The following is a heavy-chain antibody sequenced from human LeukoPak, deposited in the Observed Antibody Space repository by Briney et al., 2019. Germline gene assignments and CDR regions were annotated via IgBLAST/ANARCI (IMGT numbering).Heavy chain of an antibody. CDR1: GGSISSYY. D-gene: IGHD3-22*01. CDR3: ARGFGYYDSSEPDF. J-gene: IGHJ4*02. Sequence: SETLSLTCTVFGGSISSYYWSWIRQPPGKGLEWIGYIYYSGSTNYNPSLKSRVTISVDTSKNQFSLKLSSVTAADTAVYYCARGFGYYDSSEPDFWGQGTLVTVSS. V-gene: IGHV4-59*01. CDR2: IYYSGST.